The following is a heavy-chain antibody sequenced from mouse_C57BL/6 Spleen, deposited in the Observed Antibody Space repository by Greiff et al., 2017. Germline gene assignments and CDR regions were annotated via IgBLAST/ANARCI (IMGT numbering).Heavy chain of an antibody. CDR3: ARSGLYDYDVFAY. Sequence: VQLQQSGPELVKPGASVKISCKASGYAFSSSWMNWVKQRPGKGLEWIGRIYPGDGDTNYNGKFKGKATLTADKSSSTAYMQLSSLTSEDSAVYFCARSGLYDYDVFAYWGQGTLVTVSA. D-gene: IGHD2-4*01. V-gene: IGHV1-82*01. CDR1: GYAFSSSW. J-gene: IGHJ3*01. CDR2: IYPGDGDT.